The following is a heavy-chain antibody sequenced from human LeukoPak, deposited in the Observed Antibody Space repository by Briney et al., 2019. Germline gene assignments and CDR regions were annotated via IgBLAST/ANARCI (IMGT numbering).Heavy chain of an antibody. D-gene: IGHD3-22*01. V-gene: IGHV4-38-2*02. J-gene: IGHJ5*02. CDR1: GDSFIGSY. Sequence: PSETLSLTCTVSGDSFIGSYWSWIRQPPGKGLEWIGSIYHSGSTYYNPSLKSRVTISVDTSKNQFSLKLSSVTAADTAVYYCARVAEGNYYDSSGYYSYNWFDPWGQGTLVTVSS. CDR3: ARVAEGNYYDSSGYYSYNWFDP. CDR2: IYHSGST.